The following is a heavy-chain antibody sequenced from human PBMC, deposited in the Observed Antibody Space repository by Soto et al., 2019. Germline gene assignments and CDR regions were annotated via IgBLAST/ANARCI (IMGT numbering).Heavy chain of an antibody. V-gene: IGHV4-61*01. D-gene: IGHD3-9*01. CDR2: VYNSGST. J-gene: IGHJ2*01. CDR1: GGSVSGGSYC. CDR3: ARVPLTTYFDL. Sequence: QVQLQESGPGLVKPSETLALTCTVSGGSVSGGSYCCSWIRQPPGKGLECIGYVYNSGSTTYNPSVKSRVTRSVDTSKNQFSLGLSSVTAADTAVYYCARVPLTTYFDLWGRGTLVTVSS.